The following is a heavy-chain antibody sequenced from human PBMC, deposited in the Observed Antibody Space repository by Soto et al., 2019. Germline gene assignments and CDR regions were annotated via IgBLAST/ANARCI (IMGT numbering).Heavy chain of an antibody. CDR1: GDSISNDHW. J-gene: IGHJ4*02. D-gene: IGHD4-17*01. CDR3: ARVPRTTVTSIDY. V-gene: IGHV4-4*02. CDR2: VYHNGNT. Sequence: QVQLQESGPGLVKPSETLSLTCVVSGDSISNDHWWTWVRQPPGKGLEWIGEVYHNGNTNYKPSRKSQVTISVDKSKNQFSLKVTSVTAADTAVYFCARVPRTTVTSIDYWGQGTLVTVSS.